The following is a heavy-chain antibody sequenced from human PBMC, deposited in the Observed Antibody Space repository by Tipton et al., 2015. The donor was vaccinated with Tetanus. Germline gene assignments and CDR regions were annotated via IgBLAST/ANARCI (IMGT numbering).Heavy chain of an antibody. CDR1: GDSISSGGPY. V-gene: IGHV4-31*03. Sequence: TLSLTCTVSGDSISSGGPYWSWIRQFPGKGLEWMGYIHHTGSTYYNPSLKSRVTISVDTSKNQFSLKLSSVTAADTAVYYCAREAGYYGLNAFDIWGQGTMVTVSS. CDR3: AREAGYYGLNAFDI. J-gene: IGHJ3*02. D-gene: IGHD3-10*01. CDR2: IHHTGST.